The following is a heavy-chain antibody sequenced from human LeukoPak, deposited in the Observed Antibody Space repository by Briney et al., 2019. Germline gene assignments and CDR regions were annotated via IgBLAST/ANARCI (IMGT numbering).Heavy chain of an antibody. CDR2: ISSSSSYT. Sequence: GSLRLSCAASGFTFSDYYMSWIRQAPGKGPEWVSYISSSSSYTNYADSVKGRFTISRDNAKNSLYLQMNSLRAEDTAVYYCARAQTLYSGYDSNWFDPWGQGTLVTVSS. CDR1: GFTFSDYY. V-gene: IGHV3-11*06. J-gene: IGHJ5*02. CDR3: ARAQTLYSGYDSNWFDP. D-gene: IGHD5-12*01.